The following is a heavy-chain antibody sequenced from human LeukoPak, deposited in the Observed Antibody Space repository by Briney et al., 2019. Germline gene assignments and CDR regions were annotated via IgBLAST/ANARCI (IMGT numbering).Heavy chain of an antibody. Sequence: PSETLSLTCTVSGGSISSYYWSWIRQPPGKGLEWIGYIYYSGSTNYNPSLKSRVTISVDTSKNQFSLKLSSVTAADTAVYYCARGRYSNYVDYWGQGTLVTVSS. V-gene: IGHV4-59*01. CDR3: ARGRYSNYVDY. J-gene: IGHJ4*02. CDR1: GGSISSYY. CDR2: IYYSGST. D-gene: IGHD4-11*01.